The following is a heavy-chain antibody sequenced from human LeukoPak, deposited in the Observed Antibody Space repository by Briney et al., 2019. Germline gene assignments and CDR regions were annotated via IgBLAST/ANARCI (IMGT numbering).Heavy chain of an antibody. CDR3: ARDIHSVAFDI. V-gene: IGHV3-11*06. CDR1: GFTFSDYY. CDR2: ISSSTTDI. Sequence: GGSLRLSCAASGFTFSDYYMSWIRQAPGKGLEWVSYISSSTTDIYYADSVKGRFTISRDNAKRSVYLQMNSLGVEDTAVYYCARDIHSVAFDIWGQGTMVTVSS. J-gene: IGHJ3*02.